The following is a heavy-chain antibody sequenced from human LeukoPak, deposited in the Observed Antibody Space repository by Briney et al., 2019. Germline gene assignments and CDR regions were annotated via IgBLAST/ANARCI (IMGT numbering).Heavy chain of an antibody. CDR2: IYYSGST. V-gene: IGHV4-59*01. CDR1: GGSISSYY. Sequence: SETLSLTCTVSGGSISSYYWSWIRQPPGKGLEWIGYIYYSGSTNYNPSLKSRVTISVDTSKNQFSLKLSSVTAADTAVYYCARNRFGDYPDYWGQGTLVTVSS. J-gene: IGHJ4*02. D-gene: IGHD3-10*01. CDR3: ARNRFGDYPDY.